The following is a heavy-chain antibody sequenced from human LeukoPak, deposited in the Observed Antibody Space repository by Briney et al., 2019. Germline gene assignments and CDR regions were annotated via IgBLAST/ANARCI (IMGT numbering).Heavy chain of an antibody. D-gene: IGHD2/OR15-2a*01. V-gene: IGHV3-30*03. CDR3: ARDWFHAIDY. CDR2: ISYDGSNK. CDR1: GFTFNNYG. J-gene: IGHJ4*02. Sequence: GGSLRLSCAASGFTFNNYGMHWVRQAPGKGLEWVAVISYDGSNKYYADSVKGRFTISRDNAKNTLYLQMNSLRAEDTAVYYCARDWFHAIDYWGQGTLVTVSS.